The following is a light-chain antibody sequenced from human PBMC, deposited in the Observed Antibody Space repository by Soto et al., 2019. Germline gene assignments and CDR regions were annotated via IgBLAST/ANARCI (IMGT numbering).Light chain of an antibody. CDR3: QQYGSS. CDR2: AAS. V-gene: IGKV3-20*01. Sequence: EIVLTQSPGTLSLSPGERATLSCRASQSVSSMYLAWYQQKPGQTPRLLIYAASSRATGIPDRFSGSGSGTDFTLTINSLEPEDFAVYYCQQYGSSFGQGTKLEIK. CDR1: QSVSSMY. J-gene: IGKJ2*01.